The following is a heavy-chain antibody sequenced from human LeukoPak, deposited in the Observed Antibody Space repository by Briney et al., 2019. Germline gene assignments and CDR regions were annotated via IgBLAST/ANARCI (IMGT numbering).Heavy chain of an antibody. D-gene: IGHD2-2*01. CDR1: GFTFSDYY. J-gene: IGHJ6*02. V-gene: IGHV3-11*04. CDR2: ISSSGSTI. Sequence: GGSLRLSCAASGFTFSDYYMSWIRQAPGKGLEWVSYISSSGSTIYYADSVKGRFTISRDNAKNSLYLQMNSLRAEDTAVYYCARNAYCSSTSCYAYYYYYYGMDVWGQGTTVTVSS. CDR3: ARNAYCSSTSCYAYYYYYYGMDV.